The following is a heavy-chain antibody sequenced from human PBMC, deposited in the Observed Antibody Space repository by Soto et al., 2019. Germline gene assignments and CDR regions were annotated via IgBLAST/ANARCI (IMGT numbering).Heavy chain of an antibody. D-gene: IGHD4-17*01. CDR3: ARASTTVTTLDY. Sequence: QLQLQESGSGLVKPSQTLSLTCAVSGGSISSGGYSWSWIRQPPGKGLEWIGYIYRSGSTYYNPAPKSRVTISVDRSKNQFSLKLSSVTAADTAVYYCARASTTVTTLDYWGQGTLVTVSS. CDR2: IYRSGST. J-gene: IGHJ4*02. V-gene: IGHV4-30-2*01. CDR1: GGSISSGGYS.